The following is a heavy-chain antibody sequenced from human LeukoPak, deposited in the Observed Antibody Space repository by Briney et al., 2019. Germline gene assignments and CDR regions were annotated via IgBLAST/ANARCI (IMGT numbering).Heavy chain of an antibody. V-gene: IGHV3-48*01. Sequence: GGSLRLSCAASGFTFSSYSMNWVRQAPGKGLEWVSYISSSSSTIYYADSVKGRFTISRDNAKNSLYLQMNSLRAEDTAVYYCARGGYCSSTSCHRDAFDIWGPGTMVTVSS. CDR3: ARGGYCSSTSCHRDAFDI. J-gene: IGHJ3*02. D-gene: IGHD2-2*01. CDR2: ISSSSSTI. CDR1: GFTFSSYS.